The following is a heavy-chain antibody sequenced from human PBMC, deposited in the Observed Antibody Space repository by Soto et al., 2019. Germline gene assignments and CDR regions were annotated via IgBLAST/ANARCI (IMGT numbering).Heavy chain of an antibody. CDR2: ISSSGSTI. CDR1: GFAFSDYY. V-gene: IGHV3-11*01. J-gene: IGHJ6*02. D-gene: IGHD6-6*01. Sequence: GGSLRLSCAASGFAFSDYYMSWIRQAPGKGLEWVSYISSSGSTIYYADSVKGRFTISRDNAKNSLYLQMNSLRAEDTAVYYCASGIAAPSAVGGYYYYGMDVWGQGTTVTVSS. CDR3: ASGIAAPSAVGGYYYYGMDV.